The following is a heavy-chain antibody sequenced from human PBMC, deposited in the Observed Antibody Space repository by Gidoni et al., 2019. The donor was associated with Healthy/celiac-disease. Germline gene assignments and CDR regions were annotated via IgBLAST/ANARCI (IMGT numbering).Heavy chain of an antibody. CDR3: ARFYCSSTCGDNVVN. V-gene: IGHV3-21*01. Sequence: EVQLVESGGGLVLPGGSFRLSGAAAGFTFSSYSMNWVRQAPGKGLEWVAAMGRISSYLYYGDSVKGRFTKSRVNTNEEMYQQKISLKARDTAVDDWARFYCSSTCGDNVVNWGQGTLVTVSS. D-gene: IGHD2-2*01. CDR2: MGRISSYL. CDR1: GFTFSSYS. J-gene: IGHJ4*02.